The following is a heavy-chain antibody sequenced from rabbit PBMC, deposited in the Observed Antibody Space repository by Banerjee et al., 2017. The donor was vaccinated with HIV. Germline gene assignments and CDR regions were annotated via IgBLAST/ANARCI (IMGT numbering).Heavy chain of an antibody. CDR2: IDPVFGST. CDR3: ARQNYWYNDWGDL. Sequence: QSLEESGGDLVKPGASLTLTCKASGFSFSSYYMSWVRQAPGKGLEWIGYIDPVFGSTYYASWVNGRFAISSHNAQNTLYLQLNSLTAADTATYFCARQNYWYNDWGDLWGQGTLVTVS. CDR1: GFSFSSYY. V-gene: IGHV1S7*01. J-gene: IGHJ4*01. D-gene: IGHD7-1*01.